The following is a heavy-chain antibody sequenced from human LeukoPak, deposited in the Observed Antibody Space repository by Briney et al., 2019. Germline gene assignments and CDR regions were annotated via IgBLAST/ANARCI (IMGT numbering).Heavy chain of an antibody. V-gene: IGHV3-33*01. CDR1: GFTFSSYA. J-gene: IGHJ4*02. CDR3: ARGVDYYDSSGTIDY. Sequence: GRSLRLSCAASGFTFSSYAMHWVRQAPGKGLEWVAVVWYDGSKTYSADSVKGRITISRDDSKNTLYLQMNSLRAEDTAVYYCARGVDYYDSSGTIDYWGQGTLVTVSS. D-gene: IGHD3-22*01. CDR2: VWYDGSKT.